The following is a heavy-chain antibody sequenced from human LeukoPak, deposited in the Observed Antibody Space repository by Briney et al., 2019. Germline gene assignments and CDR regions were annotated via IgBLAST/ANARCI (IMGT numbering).Heavy chain of an antibody. CDR1: GGSISSYY. Sequence: SETLSLTCTVSGGSISSYYWSWMRQPPGKGLEWIGYIYYSGSTNYNPSLKSRVTISVDTSKNQFSLKLSSVTATDTAVYYCARVAPGNEAFDIWGQGTMVTVSS. D-gene: IGHD3-10*01. CDR2: IYYSGST. CDR3: ARVAPGNEAFDI. V-gene: IGHV4-59*01. J-gene: IGHJ3*02.